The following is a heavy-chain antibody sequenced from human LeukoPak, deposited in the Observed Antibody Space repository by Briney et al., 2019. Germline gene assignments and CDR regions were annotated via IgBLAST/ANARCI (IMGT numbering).Heavy chain of an antibody. CDR2: IYHSGST. Sequence: SETLSLTCAVSGYSISSGYYWGWIRQPPGKGLEWIGSIYHSGSTYYNPSLKRRVTISVDTSKNQFYLKLRSVTAADTAVYYCARHGDSTWEIGYWGQGTLVTVSS. CDR3: ARHGDSTWEIGY. CDR1: GYSISSGYY. D-gene: IGHD1-26*01. J-gene: IGHJ4*02. V-gene: IGHV4-38-2*01.